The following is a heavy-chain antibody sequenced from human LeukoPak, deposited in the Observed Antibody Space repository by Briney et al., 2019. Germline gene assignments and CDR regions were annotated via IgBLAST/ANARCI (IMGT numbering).Heavy chain of an antibody. V-gene: IGHV3-30*03. CDR3: ARESYDSSGYYTY. D-gene: IGHD3-22*01. J-gene: IGHJ4*02. Sequence: SGGSLRLSCAASGFTFSSYGMHWVRQAPGKGLEWVAVISYDGSDKYYADSVKGRFTISRDNSKNTLYLQMNSLRAEDTAVYYCARESYDSSGYYTYWGQGTLVTVSS. CDR1: GFTFSSYG. CDR2: ISYDGSDK.